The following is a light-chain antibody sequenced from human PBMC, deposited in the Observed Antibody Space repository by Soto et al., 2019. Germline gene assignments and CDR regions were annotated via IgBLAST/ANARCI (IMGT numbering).Light chain of an antibody. CDR1: TGPVTSGHY. CDR2: DTD. Sequence: QAVVTQEPSLTVSPGGTVTLTCDSNTGPVTSGHYPYWFQQKPGQAPRALIYDTDNKHSWTPARFSGSLRGGTAALTLSGAQPEDEADYYRSLSYTGRLYVFGTGTKLTVL. J-gene: IGLJ1*01. CDR3: SLSYTGRLYV. V-gene: IGLV7-46*01.